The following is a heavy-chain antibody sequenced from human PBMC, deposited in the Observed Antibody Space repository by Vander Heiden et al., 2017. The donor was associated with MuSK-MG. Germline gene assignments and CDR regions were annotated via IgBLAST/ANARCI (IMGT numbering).Heavy chain of an antibody. Sequence: TYGSYAMHWVRQAPGKGLEWVAITSYDGSNKYYADSVKGRFTISRNNSKNTLYLQMNSLRPEDTAVYYCARDYLSAKNVDAAMISPHLALDLWGQGTMVTVSS. D-gene: IGHD5-18*01. J-gene: IGHJ3*01. CDR3: ARDYLSAKNVDAAMISPHLALDL. CDR1: TYGSYA. V-gene: IGHV3-30-3*01. CDR2: TSYDGSNK.